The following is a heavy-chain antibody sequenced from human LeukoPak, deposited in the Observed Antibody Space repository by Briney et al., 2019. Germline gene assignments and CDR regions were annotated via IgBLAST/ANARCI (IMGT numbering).Heavy chain of an antibody. D-gene: IGHD1-20*01. CDR3: AKAGMTRFDY. Sequence: GGSLRLSCAASEFTVSVNYMSWVRQAPGKGLEWVSAISGGGGSTYYADSVKGRFTISRDNSKITLYLQMNSLRVEVTAVYYCAKAGMTRFDYWGQGIMVTVSS. V-gene: IGHV3-23*01. J-gene: IGHJ4*02. CDR1: EFTVSVNY. CDR2: ISGGGGST.